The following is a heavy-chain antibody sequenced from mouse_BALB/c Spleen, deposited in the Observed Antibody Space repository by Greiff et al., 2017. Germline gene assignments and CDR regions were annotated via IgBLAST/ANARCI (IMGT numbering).Heavy chain of an antibody. CDR1: GYSITSDYA. CDR2: ISYSGST. D-gene: IGHD1-2*01. J-gene: IGHJ2*01. CDR3: ARKTTAFHFDY. V-gene: IGHV3-2*02. Sequence: EVKLQESGPGLVKPSQSLSLTCTVTGYSITSDYAWNWIRQFPGNKLEWMGYISYSGSTSYNPSLKSRISITRDTSKNQFFLQLNSVTTEDTATYYCARKTTAFHFDYWGQGTTLTVSS.